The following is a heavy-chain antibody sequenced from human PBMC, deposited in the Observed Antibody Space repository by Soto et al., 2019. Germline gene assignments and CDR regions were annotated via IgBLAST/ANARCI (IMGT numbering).Heavy chain of an antibody. CDR1: GFTFDDYA. J-gene: IGHJ4*02. CDR2: ISWNSGSI. CDR3: AKVMDIVVVPAAPDEQPLDY. V-gene: IGHV3-9*01. Sequence: PGGSLRLSCAASGFTFDDYAMHWVRQAPGKGLEWVSGISWNSGSIGYADSVKGRFTISRDNSKNTLYLQMNSLRAEDTAVYYCAKVMDIVVVPAAPDEQPLDYWGQGTLVTVSS. D-gene: IGHD2-2*03.